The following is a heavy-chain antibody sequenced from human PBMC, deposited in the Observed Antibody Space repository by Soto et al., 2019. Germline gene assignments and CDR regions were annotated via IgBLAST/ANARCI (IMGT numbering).Heavy chain of an antibody. CDR1: GYTLTELS. J-gene: IGHJ6*02. CDR2: FDPEDGET. Sequence: QVQLVQSGAEVKKPGASVKVSCKVSGYTLTELSMHWVRQAPGKGLEWMGGFDPEDGETIYAQKFQGRVTMTEDTSTDTAYMELSSLRSEDTAVYYCASFSGWYSVSAGSDGMDVWGQGTTVTVSS. CDR3: ASFSGWYSVSAGSDGMDV. D-gene: IGHD6-19*01. V-gene: IGHV1-24*01.